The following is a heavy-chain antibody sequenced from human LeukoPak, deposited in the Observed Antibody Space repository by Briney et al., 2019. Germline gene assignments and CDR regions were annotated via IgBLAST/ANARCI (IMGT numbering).Heavy chain of an antibody. CDR1: GGSISSSSYY. CDR3: ANYDSSGYYYPNAFDI. Sequence: SETLSLTCTVSGGSISSSSYYWGWIRQPPGKGLEWIGSIYYSGSTYYKPALKSRVTISVDTSKNQFSQKLSSVTAADTAVYYCANYDSSGYYYPNAFDIWGQGTMVTASS. J-gene: IGHJ3*02. D-gene: IGHD3-22*01. V-gene: IGHV4-39*01. CDR2: IYYSGST.